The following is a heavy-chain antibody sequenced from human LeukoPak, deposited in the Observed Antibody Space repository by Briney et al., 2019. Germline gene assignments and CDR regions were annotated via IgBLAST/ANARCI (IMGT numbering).Heavy chain of an antibody. Sequence: PSETLSLTCTIYNGSFSNYYWGWIRQPPGKGLEWIGSIYYSGSTYYNPSLKSRVTISVDTSKNQFSLKLSSVTAADTAVYYCARKSTMVRGFTWGQGTLVTVSS. D-gene: IGHD3-10*01. J-gene: IGHJ5*02. V-gene: IGHV4-39*07. CDR3: ARKSTMVRGFT. CDR2: IYYSGST. CDR1: NGSFSNYY.